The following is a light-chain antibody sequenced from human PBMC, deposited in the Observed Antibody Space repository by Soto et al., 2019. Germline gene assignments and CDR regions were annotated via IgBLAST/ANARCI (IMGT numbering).Light chain of an antibody. V-gene: IGLV2-14*01. CDR2: EVS. CDR1: SSDVVGYNY. Sequence: QSALTQPASVSGSPGQSITISCTGTSSDVVGYNYVSRYQQHPGKAPKLMIYEVSNRPSGVSNRFSGSKSGNTASLTLAGLQADDEADYYCSSYTSSSTPVVFGGGTKLTVL. CDR3: SSYTSSSTPVV. J-gene: IGLJ2*01.